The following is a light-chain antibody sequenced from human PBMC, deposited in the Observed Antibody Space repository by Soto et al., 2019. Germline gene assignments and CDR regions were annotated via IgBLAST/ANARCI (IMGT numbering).Light chain of an antibody. V-gene: IGLV2-14*01. CDR1: SSDVGGYNY. J-gene: IGLJ2*01. CDR3: SSYTSSSTVV. CDR2: DVS. Sequence: QSALTQPASVSGSPGQSITISCTGTSSDVGGYNYVSWYQQHPGKAPKLMIYDVSNRPLGVSNRFSGSKSGNTASLNISGLQAEDGADYYCSSYTSSSTVVFGGGTQVTVL.